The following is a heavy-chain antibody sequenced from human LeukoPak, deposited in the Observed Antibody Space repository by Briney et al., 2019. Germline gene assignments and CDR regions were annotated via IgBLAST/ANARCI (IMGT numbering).Heavy chain of an antibody. D-gene: IGHD1-1*01. J-gene: IGHJ6*03. CDR3: ARAQHELETHYYYYYMDV. Sequence: GGSLRLSCAASGFTVSSNYMGWVRQAPGKGLEWVSVIYSGGSTYYADSVKGRFTISRDNSKNTLYLQMNSLRAEDTAVYYCARAQHELETHYYYYYMDVWGKGTTVTVSS. V-gene: IGHV3-53*01. CDR1: GFTVSSNY. CDR2: IYSGGST.